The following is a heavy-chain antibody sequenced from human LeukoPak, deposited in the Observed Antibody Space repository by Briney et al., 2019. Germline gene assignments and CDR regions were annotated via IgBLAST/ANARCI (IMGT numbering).Heavy chain of an antibody. D-gene: IGHD3-3*01. CDR3: ARDATYYDFLGGQTPYSFDY. V-gene: IGHV1-18*01. J-gene: IGHJ4*02. Sequence: GASVKVSCKASDYTFTSYGISWVRHAPGQGLEWMGWISTYNGHTNYAQNLQGRVTMTTDTSTSTAYMELRSLRSDDTALYYCARDATYYDFLGGQTPYSFDYWGQGTLVTVSS. CDR1: DYTFTSYG. CDR2: ISTYNGHT.